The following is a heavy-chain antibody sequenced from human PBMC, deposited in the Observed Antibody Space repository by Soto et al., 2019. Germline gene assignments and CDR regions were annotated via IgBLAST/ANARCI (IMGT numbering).Heavy chain of an antibody. V-gene: IGHV4-59*01. CDR3: ARAGHGRSGWYDGLFDY. CDR1: GGSISSYY. J-gene: IGHJ4*02. CDR2: IYYSGST. Sequence: QVQLQESGPGLVKPSETLSLTCTVSGGSISSYYWSWIRQPPGKGLEWIGYIYYSGSTNYNPSLKSRVTISVDTSKNQFSLKLSSVTAADTAVYYCARAGHGRSGWYDGLFDYWGQGTLVTVSS. D-gene: IGHD6-19*01.